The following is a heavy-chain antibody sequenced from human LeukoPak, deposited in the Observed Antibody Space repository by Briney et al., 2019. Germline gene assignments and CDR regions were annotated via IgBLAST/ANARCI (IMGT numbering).Heavy chain of an antibody. CDR3: ARDLVPHYCSSTSCYPYYMDV. CDR2: ISSISSYI. D-gene: IGHD2-2*01. V-gene: IGHV3-21*01. J-gene: IGHJ6*03. Sequence: GGSLRLSCAASGFTFSSYSMNWVRQAPGKGLEWVSSISSISSYIYYADSVKGRFTTSRDNAKNSLYLQMNSLRAQDTAVYYCARDLVPHYCSSTSCYPYYMDVWGKGTTVTVSS. CDR1: GFTFSSYS.